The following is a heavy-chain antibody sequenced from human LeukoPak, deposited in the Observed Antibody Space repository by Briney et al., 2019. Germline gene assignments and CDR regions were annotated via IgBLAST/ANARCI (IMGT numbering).Heavy chain of an antibody. V-gene: IGHV1-46*01. CDR1: GYTFTSYY. D-gene: IGHD3-10*01. CDR2: INPSGGST. Sequence: ASVKVSCKASGYTFTSYYMHWVRQAPGQGLEWMGIINPSGGSTGYAQKFQGRVTMTRNTSISTAYMELSSLRSEDTAVYYCARIRVGELLYYWGQGTLVTVSS. CDR3: ARIRVGELLYY. J-gene: IGHJ4*02.